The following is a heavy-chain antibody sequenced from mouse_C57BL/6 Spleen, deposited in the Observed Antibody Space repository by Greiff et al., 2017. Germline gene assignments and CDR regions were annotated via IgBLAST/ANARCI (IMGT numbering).Heavy chain of an antibody. V-gene: IGHV6-3*01. CDR1: GFTFSNYW. CDR3: TGYDYPPWFAY. J-gene: IGHJ3*01. Sequence: EVQLVESGGGLVQPGGSMKLSCVASGFTFSNYWMNWVRQSPEKGLEWVAQIRLKSDNYATHYAESVKGRFTISSDDYKSSVYLQMNNLRAEDSGIYYCTGYDYPPWFAYWGQGTLVTVSA. D-gene: IGHD2-4*01. CDR2: IRLKSDNYAT.